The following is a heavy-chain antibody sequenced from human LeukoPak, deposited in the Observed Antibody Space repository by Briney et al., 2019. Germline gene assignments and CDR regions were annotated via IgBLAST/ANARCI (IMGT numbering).Heavy chain of an antibody. CDR3: ARAYGSGSYYENNFDN. V-gene: IGHV3-30*04. D-gene: IGHD3-10*01. CDR2: ISYDGSNK. CDR1: GFTFSSYA. Sequence: GGSLRLSCAASGFTFSSYAMHWVRQAPGKGLEWVAVISYDGSNKYYADSVKGRFTISRDNSKNTLYLQMNSLRAEDTAVYYCARAYGSGSYYENNFDNWGQGTLVTVSS. J-gene: IGHJ4*02.